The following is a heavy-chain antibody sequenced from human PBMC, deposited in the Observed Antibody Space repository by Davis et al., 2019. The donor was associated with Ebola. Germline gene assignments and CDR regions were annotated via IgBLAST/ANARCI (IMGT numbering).Heavy chain of an antibody. CDR2: LYYTGRT. Sequence: SETLSLTCAVSGGSISSNSHYWGWIRQPPGQGLEWIGSLYYTGRTYNNPSLESRVTISVDPSKNQFSLHLGSVTAAATAVYYCARENLGELSRYFFDYWGQGILVTVSS. CDR1: GGSISSNSHY. CDR3: ARENLGELSRYFFDY. D-gene: IGHD3-16*02. V-gene: IGHV4-39*02. J-gene: IGHJ4*02.